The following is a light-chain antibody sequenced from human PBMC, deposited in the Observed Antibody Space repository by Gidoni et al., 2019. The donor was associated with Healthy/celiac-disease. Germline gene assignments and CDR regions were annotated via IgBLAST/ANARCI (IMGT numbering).Light chain of an antibody. CDR1: QGISNY. Sequence: DIQMTQSPSSLPASVGDRVTITCRASQGISNYLAWYQQEPGKVPKLLIYAASTVQSGVPSRFSGSGSVPDFTLTISSLQPEEVATYYCQKYNSASYTFGQGTKLEIK. J-gene: IGKJ2*01. CDR3: QKYNSASYT. CDR2: AAS. V-gene: IGKV1-27*01.